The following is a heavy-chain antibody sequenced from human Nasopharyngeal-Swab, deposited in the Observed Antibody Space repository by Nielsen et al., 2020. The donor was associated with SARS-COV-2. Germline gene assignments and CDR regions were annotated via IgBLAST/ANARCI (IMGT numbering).Heavy chain of an antibody. CDR1: GFIFSSYA. CDR3: ARRLGGEVGGDDAFDI. V-gene: IGHV3-30-3*01. J-gene: IGHJ3*02. CDR2: ISYDESNK. D-gene: IGHD3-16*01. Sequence: GESLKISCAASGFIFSSYAMHWVRQAPGKGLEWVAVISYDESNKYYADSVKDRFTISRDNSKNTLYLQMNSLRAEDTAVYYCARRLGGEVGGDDAFDIWGQGTMVTVSS.